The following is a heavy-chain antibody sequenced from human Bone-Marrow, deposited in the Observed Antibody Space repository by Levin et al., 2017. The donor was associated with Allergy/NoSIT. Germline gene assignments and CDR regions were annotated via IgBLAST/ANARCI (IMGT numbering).Heavy chain of an antibody. V-gene: IGHV3-30-3*02. Sequence: GESLKISCAASGFTFSNYVMYWVRQAPGKGLEWVAVISYGSRSKYYADSVKGRFTVSRDNSNNTLYLQMNSLTSDDTAVYYCAKKMGEYSGHGTFDYCGQGTLVTVSA. D-gene: IGHD5-12*01. CDR3: AKKMGEYSGHGTFDY. CDR2: ISYGSRSK. CDR1: GFTFSNYV. J-gene: IGHJ4*02.